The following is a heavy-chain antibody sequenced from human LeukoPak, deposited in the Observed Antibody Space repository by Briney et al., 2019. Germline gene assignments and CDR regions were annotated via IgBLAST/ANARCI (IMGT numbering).Heavy chain of an antibody. CDR3: ARSPQGTATTANWLDP. J-gene: IGHJ5*02. D-gene: IGHD4-17*01. V-gene: IGHV4-34*01. CDR2: INHSGSI. Sequence: PSETLSLTCAVFGGSFSGHYWSWIRQPPGKGLEWIGEINHSGSINYNSSLKSRVTISVDTSKNQFSLKLSSVTAADTAVYYCARSPQGTATTANWLDPWGQGTLVTVSS. CDR1: GGSFSGHY.